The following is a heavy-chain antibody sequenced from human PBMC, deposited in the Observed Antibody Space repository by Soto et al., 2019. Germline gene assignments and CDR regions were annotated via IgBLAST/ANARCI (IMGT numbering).Heavy chain of an antibody. CDR1: GLTFSSHS. CDR2: ISSSSSYI. Sequence: GGSLRLSCAASGLTFSSHSMNWVRQAPGKGLEWVSSISSSSSYIYYADSVKGRFTISRDNAKNSLYLQMNSLGAEDTAVYYCARDFDQTRAPFDSWGQGTLVTVSS. J-gene: IGHJ4*02. CDR3: ARDFDQTRAPFDS. V-gene: IGHV3-21*04. D-gene: IGHD1-7*01.